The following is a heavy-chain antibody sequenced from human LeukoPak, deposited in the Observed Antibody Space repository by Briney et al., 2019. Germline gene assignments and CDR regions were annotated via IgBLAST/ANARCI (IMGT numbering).Heavy chain of an antibody. J-gene: IGHJ4*02. Sequence: KPGGSLRLSCVGAGFPFSDFHMSWIRQAPGKGLEWVSYITSGGGFKYYADSVKGRFSISRDDSKNSVFLQMNSLRVEDTAVYYCARVRPGSSGSCYRTSWGQGTLVTVSS. CDR2: ITSGGGFK. V-gene: IGHV3-11*04. D-gene: IGHD3-10*01. CDR1: GFPFSDFH. CDR3: ARVRPGSSGSCYRTS.